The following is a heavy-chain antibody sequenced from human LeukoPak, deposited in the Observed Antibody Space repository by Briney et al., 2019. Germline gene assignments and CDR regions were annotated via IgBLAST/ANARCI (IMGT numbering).Heavy chain of an antibody. J-gene: IGHJ4*02. CDR1: GFTFSSYA. D-gene: IGHD1-20*01. V-gene: IGHV3-23*01. CDR3: AKVRNWNDHFDF. CDR2: ISGSGGST. Sequence: EGSLRLSCAASGFTFSSYAMSWVRQAPGKGLEWVSAISGSGGSTYYADSVKGRFTISRDNSKNTLYLQMNSLRVEDTAVYYCAKVRNWNDHFDFWGQGTLVTVSS.